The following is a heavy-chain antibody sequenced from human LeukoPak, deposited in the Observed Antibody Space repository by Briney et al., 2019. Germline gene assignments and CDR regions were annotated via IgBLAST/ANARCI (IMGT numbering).Heavy chain of an antibody. Sequence: TSETLSLTCTVWGGSINSYYWVWIRQPPGKGLEWIGYIYYSGSTNYNPSLRSRVTITVDASRNQFSLKLSSATAADTAVYYYARQKSVAGTPFYCGQGTLVTVSS. V-gene: IGHV4-59*08. CDR1: GGSINSYY. D-gene: IGHD6-19*01. CDR2: IYYSGST. J-gene: IGHJ4*02. CDR3: ARQKSVAGTPFY.